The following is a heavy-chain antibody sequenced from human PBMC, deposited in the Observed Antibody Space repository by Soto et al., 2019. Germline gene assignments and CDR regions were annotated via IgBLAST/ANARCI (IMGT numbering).Heavy chain of an antibody. Sequence: GESLKISCKGSGCSFTSYWIGWVRQMPGKGLEWMGIIYPGDSDTRYSPSFQGQVTISADKSISTAYLQWSSLKASDTAMYYCAIGVFYDSSGYYPDTHYGMDVWGQGTTVTVSS. J-gene: IGHJ6*02. CDR1: GCSFTSYW. V-gene: IGHV5-51*01. D-gene: IGHD3-22*01. CDR2: IYPGDSDT. CDR3: AIGVFYDSSGYYPDTHYGMDV.